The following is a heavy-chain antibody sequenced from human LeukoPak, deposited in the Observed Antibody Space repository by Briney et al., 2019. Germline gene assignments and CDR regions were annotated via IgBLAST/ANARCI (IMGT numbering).Heavy chain of an antibody. Sequence: GGSLRLSCAASGFNFNVYCMHWVRQAPGKGLEWVSFIRYDGSHIYYADPVKGRFTISRDNSKNTLYLQMDSLRAEDTAVYFCAKAPEQYYEENYFDHWGQGTLVTVSS. J-gene: IGHJ4*02. CDR2: IRYDGSHI. D-gene: IGHD1-14*01. CDR3: AKAPEQYYEENYFDH. CDR1: GFNFNVYC. V-gene: IGHV3-30*02.